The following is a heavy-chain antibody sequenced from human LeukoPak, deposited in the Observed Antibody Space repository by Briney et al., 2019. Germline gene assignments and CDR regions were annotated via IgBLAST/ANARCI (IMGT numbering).Heavy chain of an antibody. J-gene: IGHJ4*02. Sequence: GGSLRLSCAASGFTFDDYAMHWVRQAPGKGLEWVSAISWNSGSIVYADSVKGRFTISRDNSKNSLYLQMNSLRAEDTALYYCAKGDIVAVFDYWGQGPLVTVSS. D-gene: IGHD5-12*01. CDR3: AKGDIVAVFDY. CDR2: ISWNSGSI. V-gene: IGHV3-9*01. CDR1: GFTFDDYA.